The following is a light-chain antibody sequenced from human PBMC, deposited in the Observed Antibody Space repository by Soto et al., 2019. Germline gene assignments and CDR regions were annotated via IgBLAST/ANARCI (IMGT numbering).Light chain of an antibody. CDR2: KAS. CDR3: QHYDTYPWT. Sequence: DIQMTQSPSTLSASVGDRVTITCRASQSISSWLAWYQQKPGKAPNLLIYKASSLESGVPSRFSGSGSGTEFTLTISSLQPDDFATYYCQHYDTYPWTFGQGTKVDIK. CDR1: QSISSW. V-gene: IGKV1-5*03. J-gene: IGKJ1*01.